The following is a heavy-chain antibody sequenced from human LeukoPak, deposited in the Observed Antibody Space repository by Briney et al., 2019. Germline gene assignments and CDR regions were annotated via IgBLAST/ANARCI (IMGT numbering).Heavy chain of an antibody. CDR2: INPNNGDT. CDR1: GYTLSDYY. V-gene: IGHV1-2*02. CDR3: ARSQFRTSNSGAWGFRP. J-gene: IGHJ1*01. D-gene: IGHD6-13*01. Sequence: GASVKVSCKASGYTLSDYYLHWVGQAPGQRPEWMAWINPNNGDTKIAQKLQGRVTMTRDTSINTAYLELSGLRPDDTAVYYCARSQFRTSNSGAWGFRPWGQGTLVTVTS.